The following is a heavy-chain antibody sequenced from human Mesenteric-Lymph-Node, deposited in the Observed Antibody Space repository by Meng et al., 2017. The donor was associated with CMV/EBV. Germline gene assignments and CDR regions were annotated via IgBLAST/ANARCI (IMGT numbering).Heavy chain of an antibody. D-gene: IGHD1-1*01. CDR3: VRGQFANSYYFDS. Sequence: SCARSGFTFSRYGMSWVRERPGEEVEWVSDGYDDASAYYADSVKGRFTISRDNSKNMLYLQMNSLRAEDTAVYYYVRGQFANSYYFDSWGQGTLVPSPQ. J-gene: IGHJ4*02. CDR1: GFTFSRYG. V-gene: IGHV3-23*03. CDR2: GYDDASA.